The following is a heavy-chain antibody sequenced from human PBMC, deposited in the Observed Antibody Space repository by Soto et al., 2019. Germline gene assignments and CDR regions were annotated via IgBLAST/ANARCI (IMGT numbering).Heavy chain of an antibody. CDR1: GNSISSGYY. D-gene: IGHD3-10*01. J-gene: IGHJ4*02. Sequence: SETLSLTCAVSGNSISSGYYWGWIRHPPGKGLEWIGRIYHTGSTYYNPAPKSRGTLSVDTSKNQFSLKLSSVTAADTAVYNCARAFAVRPLTSPFDYCGQGPLVTVS. CDR3: ARAFAVRPLTSPFDY. V-gene: IGHV4-38-2*01. CDR2: IYHTGST.